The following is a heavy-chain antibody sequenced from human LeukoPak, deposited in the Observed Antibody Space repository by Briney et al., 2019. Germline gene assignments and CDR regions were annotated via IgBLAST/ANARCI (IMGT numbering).Heavy chain of an antibody. V-gene: IGHV4-59*01. Sequence: SETLSLTCTVSGGSISSYYWSWIRQPPGKGLEWIGHIYYSGSTNYNPSLKSRVTISVDTSKNQFSLKLSSVTAADTAVYYCARATCFEGSSTSCYAWYFDYW. CDR2: IYYSGST. CDR1: GGSISSYY. CDR3: ARATCFEGSSTSCYAWYFDY. J-gene: IGHJ4*01. D-gene: IGHD2-2*01.